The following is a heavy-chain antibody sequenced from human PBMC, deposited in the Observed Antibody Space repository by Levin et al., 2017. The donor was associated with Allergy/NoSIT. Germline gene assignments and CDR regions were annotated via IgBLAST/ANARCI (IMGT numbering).Heavy chain of an antibody. D-gene: IGHD3-3*01. V-gene: IGHV4-34*01. CDR3: ARGGDFWSVRRRYGMDV. CDR2: INHSGST. J-gene: IGHJ6*02. Sequence: SQTLSLTCAVYGGSFSGYYWSWIRQPPGKGLEWIGEINHSGSTNYNPSLKSRVTISVDTSKNQFSLKLSSVTAADTAVYYCARGGDFWSVRRRYGMDVWGQGTTVTVSS. CDR1: GGSFSGYY.